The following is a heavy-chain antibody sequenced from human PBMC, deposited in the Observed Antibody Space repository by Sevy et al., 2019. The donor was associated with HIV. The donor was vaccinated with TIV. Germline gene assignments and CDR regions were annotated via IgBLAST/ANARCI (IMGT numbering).Heavy chain of an antibody. CDR2: IWFDGSNT. Sequence: GGSLRLSCAASGFTFSAFCMHWVRQAPDKVLEWVAFIWFDGSNTYYSDSGKGRFTIYRDIAKNTMHLQMNSMTAEDTVVYYCASDLAFYDYGDYGLAFMSDFWGHGTLVTVSS. J-gene: IGHJ4*01. CDR3: ASDLAFYDYGDYGLAFMSDF. D-gene: IGHD4-17*01. V-gene: IGHV3-33*01. CDR1: GFTFSAFC.